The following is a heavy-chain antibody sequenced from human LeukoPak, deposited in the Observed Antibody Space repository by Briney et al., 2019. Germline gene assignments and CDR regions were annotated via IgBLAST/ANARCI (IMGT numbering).Heavy chain of an antibody. CDR1: GGSISSYY. CDR2: IYTCGST. Sequence: SETLSLTCTVSGGSISSYYWSWIRQPAGKGLEWIGRIYTCGSTNYNPSLKSRVTMSVDTSKTQFSLKLSSVTAADTAVYYCARGSGSGSYYNDYYYGMDVWGKGTTVTVSS. D-gene: IGHD3-10*01. V-gene: IGHV4-4*07. J-gene: IGHJ6*04. CDR3: ARGSGSGSYYNDYYYGMDV.